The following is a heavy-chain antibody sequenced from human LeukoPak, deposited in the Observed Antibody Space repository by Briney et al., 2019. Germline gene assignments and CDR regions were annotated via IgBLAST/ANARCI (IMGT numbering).Heavy chain of an antibody. Sequence: GGSLRLSCAASGFTFTHYGMNWVRQAPGKGLEWVSGIRANGETTYYADSVKGRFTISRDNSRNTLYLQMNNLRAEDTAVYYCTKGGEWLVASAYYYYYMDVWGKGTTVTISS. V-gene: IGHV3-23*01. CDR2: IRANGETT. CDR3: TKGGEWLVASAYYYYYMDV. J-gene: IGHJ6*03. CDR1: GFTFTHYG. D-gene: IGHD6-19*01.